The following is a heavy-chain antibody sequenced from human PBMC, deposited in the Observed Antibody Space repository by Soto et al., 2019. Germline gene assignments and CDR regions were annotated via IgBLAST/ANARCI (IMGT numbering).Heavy chain of an antibody. CDR2: INHSGST. CDR3: AIFNGILTGYPSIYKNYYYGMDV. CDR1: GGSFSGYY. D-gene: IGHD3-9*01. J-gene: IGHJ6*02. Sequence: LSLTCAVYGGSFSGYYWSWIRQPPGKGLEWIGEINHSGSTNYNPSLKSRVTISVDTSKNQFSLKLSSVTAADTAVYYCAIFNGILTGYPSIYKNYYYGMDVWGQGTTVTVSS. V-gene: IGHV4-34*01.